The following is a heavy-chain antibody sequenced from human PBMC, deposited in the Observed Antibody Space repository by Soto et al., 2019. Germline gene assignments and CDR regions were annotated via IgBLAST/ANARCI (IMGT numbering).Heavy chain of an antibody. J-gene: IGHJ6*04. CDR3: ATGYCSGGSCPVSMDV. CDR1: GYTLTGFS. CDR2: FDPEDGET. D-gene: IGHD2-15*01. Sequence: QAQLVQSGAEVKKPGASVKVSCKVSGYTLTGFSMHWVRQAPGKGLEWMGGFDPEDGETIYAQKLEARVTMTEDTSTDTAYMELSSLRSEDTAVYYCATGYCSGGSCPVSMDVWCKGTTVTVSS. V-gene: IGHV1-24*01.